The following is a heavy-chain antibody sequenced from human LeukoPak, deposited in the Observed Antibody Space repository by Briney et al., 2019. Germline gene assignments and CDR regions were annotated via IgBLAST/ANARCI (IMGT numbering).Heavy chain of an antibody. J-gene: IGHJ4*02. CDR3: ARDRSGYEGGDF. CDR2: INPSGGST. D-gene: IGHD5-12*01. V-gene: IGHV1-46*01. CDR1: GYTFTSYY. Sequence: ASVKVSCKASGYTFTSYYMHWVRQAPGQGLEWMGIINPSGGSTSYAQKFQGRVTMTRDMSTSTAYMELRSLRSDDTAVYYCARDRSGYEGGDFWGQGTLVTVSS.